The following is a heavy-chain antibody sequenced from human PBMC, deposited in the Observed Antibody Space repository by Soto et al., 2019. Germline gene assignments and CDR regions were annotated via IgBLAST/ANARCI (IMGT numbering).Heavy chain of an antibody. Sequence: ASVKVSCKASGYTFTSYGISWVRQAPGQGLEWMGWISANNSNTNYAQKLQGRVTMTRDTTTRTDYMEMRCLRSNGTEVYYCAREGGRSCSSTSCYRHSHFDYWGQGTLVTVSS. CDR2: ISANNSNT. CDR3: AREGGRSCSSTSCYRHSHFDY. CDR1: GYTFTSYG. V-gene: IGHV1-18*04. D-gene: IGHD2-2*02. J-gene: IGHJ4*02.